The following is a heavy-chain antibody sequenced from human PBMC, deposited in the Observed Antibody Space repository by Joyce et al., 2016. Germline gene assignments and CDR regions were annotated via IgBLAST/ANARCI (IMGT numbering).Heavy chain of an antibody. D-gene: IGHD6-19*01. CDR2: IRWDGHST. V-gene: IGHV3-43*01. CDR1: GFTFDDYT. CDR3: AKDRAVAGTGFWFDP. J-gene: IGHJ5*02. Sequence: EVQLVESGGAVVQPGGSLRLSCVASGFTFDDYTMNWVRQAPGKGLEWVALIRWDGHSTYYADSVEGRFTIARDNSENSLYLQMDSLRTEDTAFYYCAKDRAVAGTGFWFDPWGHGTLVTVSS.